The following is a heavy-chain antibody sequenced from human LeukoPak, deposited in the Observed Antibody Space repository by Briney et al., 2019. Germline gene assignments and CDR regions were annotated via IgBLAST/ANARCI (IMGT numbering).Heavy chain of an antibody. D-gene: IGHD5-24*01. CDR1: GFTFSNYG. CDR2: IWSDETST. CDR3: ASARDGYNHGLHY. Sequence: GRSLRLSCAASGFTFSNYGMHWVRQAPGKGLEWVAGIWSDETSTYSGDPVKGRFTISRDNSKNTLCLQMNSLRAEDTAVYYCASARDGYNHGLHYWGQGTLVTVSS. V-gene: IGHV3-33*01. J-gene: IGHJ4*02.